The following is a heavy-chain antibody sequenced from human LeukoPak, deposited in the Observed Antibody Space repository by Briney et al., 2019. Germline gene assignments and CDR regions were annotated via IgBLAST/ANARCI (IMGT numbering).Heavy chain of an antibody. CDR1: GFTFSSYG. CDR3: ARGRYSSSWYQPFDY. Sequence: GGSLRLSCAASGFTFSSYGMHWVRQAPGKGLEWVAFIRYDGSNKYYADSVKGRFTISRDNSKNTLYLQMNSLRAEDTAVYYCARGRYSSSWYQPFDYWGQGTLVTVSS. J-gene: IGHJ4*02. D-gene: IGHD6-13*01. CDR2: IRYDGSNK. V-gene: IGHV3-30*02.